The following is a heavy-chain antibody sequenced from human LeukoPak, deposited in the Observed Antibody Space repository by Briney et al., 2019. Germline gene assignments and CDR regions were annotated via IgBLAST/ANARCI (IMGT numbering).Heavy chain of an antibody. Sequence: SETLSLTCTVSGGSISSGGYSWSWIRQPPGKGLEWIGYIYHSGSTYYNPSLKSRVTISVDRSKNQFSLKLSSVTAADTAVYYCARRTRWYFDYWGQGTLVTVSS. CDR2: IYHSGST. CDR3: ARRTRWYFDY. D-gene: IGHD1/OR15-1a*01. V-gene: IGHV4-30-2*01. J-gene: IGHJ4*02. CDR1: GGSISSGGYS.